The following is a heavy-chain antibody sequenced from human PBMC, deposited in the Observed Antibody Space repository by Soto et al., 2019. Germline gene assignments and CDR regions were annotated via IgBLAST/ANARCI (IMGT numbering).Heavy chain of an antibody. CDR2: ISYDGSNK. V-gene: IGHV3-30*18. CDR1: GFTFSSYG. J-gene: IGHJ4*02. Sequence: GGSLRLSCAASGFTFSSYGMHWVRQAPGKGLEWVAVISYDGSNKYYADSVKGRFTISRDNSKNTLYLQMNSLRAEDTAVYYCAKETYYYDSSGYYSDYFDYWGQGTLVTVSS. D-gene: IGHD3-22*01. CDR3: AKETYYYDSSGYYSDYFDY.